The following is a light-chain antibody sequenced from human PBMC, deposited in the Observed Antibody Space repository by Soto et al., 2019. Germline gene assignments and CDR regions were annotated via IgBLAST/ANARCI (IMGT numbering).Light chain of an antibody. J-gene: IGLJ2*01. V-gene: IGLV2-11*01. CDR3: CSYTGTSTYVL. CDR1: NGDVGAYNH. CDR2: AVT. Sequence: QSALTQPRSVSGSPGQSVTISCTGTNGDVGAYNHVSWYQQHPGKVPKLIIYAVTKRPSGVPVRFSASKSGDTASLTISGLQADDGADYFCCSYTGTSTYVLFGGGTKLTVL.